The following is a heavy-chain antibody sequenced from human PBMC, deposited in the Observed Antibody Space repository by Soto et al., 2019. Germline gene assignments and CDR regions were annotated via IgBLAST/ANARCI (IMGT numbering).Heavy chain of an antibody. CDR3: AKHSGSFLYPPSGSDY. Sequence: PGGSLRLSCAASGFTFSSYAMSWVRQAPGKGLEWVSAISGSGGSTHYADSVKGRFTISRDNSKNTLYLQMNSLRAEDTAMYYCAKHSGSFLYPPSGSDYWGQGTLVTVS. CDR1: GFTFSSYA. CDR2: ISGSGGST. J-gene: IGHJ4*02. V-gene: IGHV3-23*01. D-gene: IGHD1-26*01.